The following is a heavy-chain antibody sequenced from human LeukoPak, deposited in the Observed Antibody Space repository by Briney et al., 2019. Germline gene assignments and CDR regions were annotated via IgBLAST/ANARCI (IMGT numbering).Heavy chain of an antibody. D-gene: IGHD2-15*01. V-gene: IGHV4-38-2*01. CDR2: IYHSGNT. Sequence: SETLSLTCAVSGYSISSAYYWGWIRQPPGKGLEWIGSIYHSGNTDYNPPLKSRLTISLDTSKNQFSLKLSSVTAADTAVYYCARGVYCSGGNCYIPFDYWGQGTLVTVSS. J-gene: IGHJ4*02. CDR3: ARGVYCSGGNCYIPFDY. CDR1: GYSISSAYY.